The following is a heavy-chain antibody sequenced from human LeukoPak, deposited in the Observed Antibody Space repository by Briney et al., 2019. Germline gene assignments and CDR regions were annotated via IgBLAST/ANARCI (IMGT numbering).Heavy chain of an antibody. Sequence: GRSLRLSCAASGFTFSSYAMHWVRQAPGKGLEWVAVISYDGSNKYYADSVKGRFTTSRDNSKNTLYLQMNSLRAEDTAVYYCARDGAMDAFDIWGQGTMVTVSS. V-gene: IGHV3-30-3*01. D-gene: IGHD1-26*01. CDR2: ISYDGSNK. J-gene: IGHJ3*02. CDR3: ARDGAMDAFDI. CDR1: GFTFSSYA.